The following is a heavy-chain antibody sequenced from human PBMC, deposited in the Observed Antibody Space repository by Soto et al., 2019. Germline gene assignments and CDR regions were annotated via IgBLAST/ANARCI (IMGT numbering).Heavy chain of an antibody. V-gene: IGHV4-31*03. CDR2: VYYSGST. J-gene: IGHJ6*02. Sequence: NPSETLSLTCTVSGGSISSGGYYWSWIRQHPGKGLEWIGYVYYSGSTYYNPSLKSRVTISVDTSKNQFSLKLSSVTAADTAVYYCARDPVVLTAARLSYYYYYGMDVWGQGTTVTVSS. CDR3: ARDPVVLTAARLSYYYYYGMDV. CDR1: GGSISSGGYY. D-gene: IGHD6-6*01.